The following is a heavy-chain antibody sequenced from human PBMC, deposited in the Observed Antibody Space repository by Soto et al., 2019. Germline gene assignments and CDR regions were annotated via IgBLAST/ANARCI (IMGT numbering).Heavy chain of an antibody. Sequence: SETLSLTCTVSGGSISSYYWSWIRQPPGKGLEWIGYIYYSGSTNYNPSLKSRVTISVDTSKNQFSLKLSSVTAADTAVYYCARGNSSSWYQGAYYYYYMDVWGKGTTVTVSS. CDR2: IYYSGST. CDR3: ARGNSSSWYQGAYYYYYMDV. CDR1: GGSISSYY. D-gene: IGHD6-13*01. J-gene: IGHJ6*03. V-gene: IGHV4-59*01.